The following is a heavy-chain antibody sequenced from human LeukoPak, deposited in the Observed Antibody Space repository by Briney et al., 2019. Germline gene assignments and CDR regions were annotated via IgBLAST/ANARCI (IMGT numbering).Heavy chain of an antibody. J-gene: IGHJ6*02. CDR2: IYYSGST. V-gene: IGHV4-59*01. CDR3: ASTYYDFWSGYSYGMDV. D-gene: IGHD3-3*01. Sequence: PSETLSLTCTVSGGSISSYYWSWIRQPPGKGLEWIGYIYYSGSTNYNPSLKSRVTISVDTSKNQFSLKLSSVTAADTAVYYCASTYYDFWSGYSYGMDVWSQGTTVTVSS. CDR1: GGSISSYY.